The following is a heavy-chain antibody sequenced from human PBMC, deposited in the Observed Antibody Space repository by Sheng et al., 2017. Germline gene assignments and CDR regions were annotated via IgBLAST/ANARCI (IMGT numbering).Heavy chain of an antibody. CDR2: IYYSGST. Sequence: QVQLQESGPGLVKPSETLSLTCTVSGGSISSYYWSWIRQPPGKGLEWIGYIYYSGSTNYNPSLKSRVTISVDTSKNQFSLKLSSVTAADTAVYYCARGFEPAALNWFDPVGPGNPGHRLL. D-gene: IGHD2-2*01. CDR3: ARGFEPAALNWFDP. CDR1: GGSISSYY. J-gene: IGHJ5*02. V-gene: IGHV4-59*12.